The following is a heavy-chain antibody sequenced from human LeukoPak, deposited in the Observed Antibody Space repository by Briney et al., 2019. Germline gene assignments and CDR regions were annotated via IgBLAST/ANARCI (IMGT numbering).Heavy chain of an antibody. CDR1: GGSFSGYY. D-gene: IGHD5-12*01. Sequence: SSETLSLTCAVYGGSFSGYYWSWIRQPPGKGLEWIGEINHSGSTNYNPSLKSRVTISVDTSKNQFSLKLSSVTAADTAVYYCASSEATIGGFDYWGQGTLVTVSS. CDR2: INHSGST. V-gene: IGHV4-34*01. J-gene: IGHJ4*02. CDR3: ASSEATIGGFDY.